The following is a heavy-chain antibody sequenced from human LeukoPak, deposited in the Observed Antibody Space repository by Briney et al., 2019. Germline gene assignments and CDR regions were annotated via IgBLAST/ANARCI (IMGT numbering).Heavy chain of an antibody. J-gene: IGHJ3*02. Sequence: PGRSLRLSCTVSGFTSGDYAMSWFRQAPGKGREWGGFIRSKAYGGTTEYAASVKGRFTISRDDSKSIAYLQMNSLKTEDTAVYYCTRGGGKKYQLLSRWDDAFDIWGQGTMVTVSS. D-gene: IGHD2-2*01. CDR3: TRGGGKKYQLLSRWDDAFDI. V-gene: IGHV3-49*03. CDR1: GFTSGDYA. CDR2: IRSKAYGGTT.